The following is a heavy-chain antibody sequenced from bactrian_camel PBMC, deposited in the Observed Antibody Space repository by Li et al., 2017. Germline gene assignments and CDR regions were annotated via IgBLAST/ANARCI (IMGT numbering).Heavy chain of an antibody. V-gene: IGHV3-2*01. D-gene: IGHD1*01. J-gene: IGHJ4*01. CDR1: GFTFSSYY. Sequence: HVQLVESGGGSVQAGESLRLSCTASGFTFSSYYMSWVRQAPGKGLEWVSSIYTGGANTYYADSVKGRFTISRDNAKNTLYLQLDSLKTEDTALYYCATSGMDWVLGFAHWGQGTQVTVS. CDR3: ATSGMDWVLGFAH. CDR2: IYTGGANT.